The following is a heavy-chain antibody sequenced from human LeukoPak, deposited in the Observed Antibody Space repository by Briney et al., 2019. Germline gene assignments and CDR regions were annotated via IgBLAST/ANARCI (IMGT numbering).Heavy chain of an antibody. Sequence: GGSLRLSCAASGFTFSSYSMNWVRQAPGKGLEWVSFISSRSSTIYYADSVKGRFTISRDNAKDSLSLQMNSLRDEDTAVYYCARLRDISMAHSYYGLDVWGQGTTVTVSS. D-gene: IGHD5-18*01. J-gene: IGHJ6*02. CDR3: ARLRDISMAHSYYGLDV. CDR1: GFTFSSYS. CDR2: ISSRSSTI. V-gene: IGHV3-48*02.